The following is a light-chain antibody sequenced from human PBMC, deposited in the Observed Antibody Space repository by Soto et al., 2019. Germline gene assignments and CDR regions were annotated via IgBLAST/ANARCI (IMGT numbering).Light chain of an antibody. V-gene: IGKV3-11*01. CDR3: QQYNSYSWT. J-gene: IGKJ1*01. CDR2: DAS. CDR1: QSLSKS. Sequence: EVVLTQSPATLSLSPGERATLSCRASQSLSKSLAWYQQKPGQAPRLLIFDASDRATGIPARFSGSGSGTDFTLTINSLEPEDFAVYYCQQYNSYSWTFGQGTKVEIK.